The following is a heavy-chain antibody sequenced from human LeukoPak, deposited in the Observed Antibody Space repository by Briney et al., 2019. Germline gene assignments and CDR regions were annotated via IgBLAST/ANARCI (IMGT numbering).Heavy chain of an antibody. CDR3: AKESQGTVGATMFDY. Sequence: PGGSLRLSCAASGFTFDDYAMHWVRQAPGKGLEWVSGISWNSGSIGYAVSVKGRFTISRDNAKNSLYLQMNSLRAEDTALYYCAKESQGTVGATMFDYWGQGTLVTVSS. V-gene: IGHV3-9*01. J-gene: IGHJ4*02. CDR1: GFTFDDYA. CDR2: ISWNSGSI. D-gene: IGHD1-26*01.